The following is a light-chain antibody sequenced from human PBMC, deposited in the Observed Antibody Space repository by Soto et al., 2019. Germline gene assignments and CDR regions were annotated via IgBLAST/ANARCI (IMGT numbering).Light chain of an antibody. CDR2: DVS. CDR3: SSYTSTSTYV. V-gene: IGLV2-14*01. Sequence: QSELTQPASVYGSPGQSIPISCTGTSNDIGSYNYVSWYQQHPDKAPKVMIYDVSYRPSGVSNRFSGSKSGNTASLTISGLQAEDEADYYCSSYTSTSTYVFGTGTKVTVL. CDR1: SNDIGSYNY. J-gene: IGLJ1*01.